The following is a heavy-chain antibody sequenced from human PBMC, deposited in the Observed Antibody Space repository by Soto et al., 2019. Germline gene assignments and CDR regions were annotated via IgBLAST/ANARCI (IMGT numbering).Heavy chain of an antibody. CDR2: IYYSGIT. J-gene: IGHJ2*01. D-gene: IGHD6-13*01. Sequence: QVQLQESGPGLVKPSETLSLTCTVSGGSISSHYWSWIRQPPGRGLEWIGFIYYSGITDSNPSLKSLVTISLATSKNHLSLRLSSVTAADTAVYYCARPRGIAPAVWYFDLWGRGTLVTVSS. CDR1: GGSISSHY. V-gene: IGHV4-59*08. CDR3: ARPRGIAPAVWYFDL.